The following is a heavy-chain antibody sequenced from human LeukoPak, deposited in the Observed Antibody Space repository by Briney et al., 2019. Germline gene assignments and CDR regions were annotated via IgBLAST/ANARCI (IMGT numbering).Heavy chain of an antibody. V-gene: IGHV3-23*01. Sequence: GGSLRLSCAASGFTFSGYAMSWVRQAPGKGLEWVPGISGSGGSTYYADSVKGRLTISRDNSKNTLYLQMNSLRAGDTAVYYCAKGRYYGSGKWGYFEYWGQGTLVTVSS. CDR1: GFTFSGYA. J-gene: IGHJ4*02. CDR3: AKGRYYGSGKWGYFEY. D-gene: IGHD3-10*01. CDR2: ISGSGGST.